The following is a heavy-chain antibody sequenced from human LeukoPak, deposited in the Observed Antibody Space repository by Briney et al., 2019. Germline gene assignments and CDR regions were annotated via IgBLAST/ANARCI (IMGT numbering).Heavy chain of an antibody. Sequence: PGGSLRLSCAASGFTFSGSAMHWVRQASGKGLEWVGRIRSKANSYATAYAASVKGRFTISRDDSKNTAYLQMNSLKTEDTAVYYSTSRTGASAFDIWGQGTMVTVSS. J-gene: IGHJ3*02. CDR2: IRSKANSYAT. D-gene: IGHD1-1*01. V-gene: IGHV3-73*01. CDR3: TSRTGASAFDI. CDR1: GFTFSGSA.